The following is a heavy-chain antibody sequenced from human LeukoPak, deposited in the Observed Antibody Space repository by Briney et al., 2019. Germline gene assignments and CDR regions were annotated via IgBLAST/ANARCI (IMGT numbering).Heavy chain of an antibody. CDR1: GYTFTTYY. D-gene: IGHD2-2*01. CDR2: INPSGGST. Sequence: GASVKVSCKASGYTFTTYYIHWVRQAPGQGLEWMGVINPSGGSTSLAQKFQARLTMTRDTSTSTVYMELSGLSSEDTAVYYCAGEIVVVPSAMGFDPWGQGTLVTVSS. V-gene: IGHV1-46*01. CDR3: AGEIVVVPSAMGFDP. J-gene: IGHJ5*02.